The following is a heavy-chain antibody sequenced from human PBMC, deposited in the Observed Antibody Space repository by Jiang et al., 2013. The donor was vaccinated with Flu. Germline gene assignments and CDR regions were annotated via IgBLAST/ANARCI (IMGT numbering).Heavy chain of an antibody. CDR1: GGSVISDAYQ. D-gene: IGHD5-12*01. V-gene: IGHV4-39*07. Sequence: GPGLVKPSETLSLTCTVSGGSVISDAYQWGWVRQPPGKGLEWIGRIYDTGSADYNPSLKSRVTIIVDTPKNQFSLRLGSVTAADTAVYYCARVGRYSGFEALYFDYWGQGILVTV. CDR2: IYDTGSA. J-gene: IGHJ4*01. CDR3: ARVGRYSGFEALYFDY.